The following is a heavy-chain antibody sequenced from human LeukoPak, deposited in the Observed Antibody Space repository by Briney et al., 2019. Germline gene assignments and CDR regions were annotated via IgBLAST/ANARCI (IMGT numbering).Heavy chain of an antibody. D-gene: IGHD2-2*01. CDR2: INPNRGGT. CDR1: GYTFTGYY. J-gene: IGHJ4*02. V-gene: IGHV1-2*02. Sequence: ASVKVSCKASGYTFTGYYMHWVRLAPGQGLEWMGWINPNRGGTNYAQKFQGRVTMTRVTSISTAYMELSRLRSDDTAVYYCARGPGYCSSTSCYHDFDYWGQGTMVTVSS. CDR3: ARGPGYCSSTSCYHDFDY.